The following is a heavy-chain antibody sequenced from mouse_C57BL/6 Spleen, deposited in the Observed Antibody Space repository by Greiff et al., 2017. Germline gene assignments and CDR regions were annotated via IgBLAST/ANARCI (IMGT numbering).Heavy chain of an antibody. CDR2: IDPSDSET. CDR1: GYTFTSYD. CDR3: ARDGNSHYYAMDY. J-gene: IGHJ4*01. Sequence: QVQLQQSGPELVKPGASVKLSCKASGYTFTSYDINWVKQRPIQGLEWIGNIDPSDSETHYNQKFKDKATLTVDKSSSTAYMQLSSLTSEDSAVYYCARDGNSHYYAMDYWGQGTSVTVSS. D-gene: IGHD2-1*01. V-gene: IGHV1-52*01.